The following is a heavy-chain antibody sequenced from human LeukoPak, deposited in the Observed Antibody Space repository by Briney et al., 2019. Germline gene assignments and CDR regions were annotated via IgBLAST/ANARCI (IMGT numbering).Heavy chain of an antibody. CDR2: IYHSGST. V-gene: IGHV4-34*01. J-gene: IGHJ4*02. CDR1: GGSFSGYY. D-gene: IGHD3-10*01. CDR3: ARVGDYLDY. Sequence: SETLSLTCAVYGGSFSGYYWSWIRQPPGKGLEWIGSIYHSGSTYYNPSLKSRVTISVDTSKNQFSLKLSSVTAADTAVYYCARVGDYLDYWGQGTLVTISS.